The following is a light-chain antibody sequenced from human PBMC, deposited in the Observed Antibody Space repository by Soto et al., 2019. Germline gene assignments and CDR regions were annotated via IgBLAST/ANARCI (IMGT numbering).Light chain of an antibody. CDR3: QQYGSSPPNT. CDR1: QSVSSSY. CDR2: GAS. J-gene: IGKJ2*01. V-gene: IGKV3-20*01. Sequence: EIVLTQSPGTLSLSPGERATLSCRASQSVSSSYLAWYQQKPGQAPRLLIYGASSRATGIPDRFSGSGSGTDFTLTINRLEPEDFAVDYCQQYGSSPPNTFGQGTKLEIK.